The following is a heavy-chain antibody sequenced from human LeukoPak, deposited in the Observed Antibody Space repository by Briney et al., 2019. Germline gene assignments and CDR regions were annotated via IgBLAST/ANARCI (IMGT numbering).Heavy chain of an antibody. J-gene: IGHJ4*02. V-gene: IGHV1-8*01. CDR3: ARGRRGSYYFDY. CDR2: MNPNSGNT. D-gene: IGHD2-15*01. Sequence: ASVKVSCKASGYTFTSYDINWVRQATGQGLEWMGWMNPNSGNTGYAQKFQGRVTMTRNTSISTAYMELSSLRSEDTAVYSCARGRRGSYYFDYWGQGTLVTVSS. CDR1: GYTFTSYD.